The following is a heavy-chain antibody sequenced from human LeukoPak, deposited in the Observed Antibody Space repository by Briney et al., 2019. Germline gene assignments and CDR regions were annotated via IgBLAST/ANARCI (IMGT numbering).Heavy chain of an antibody. CDR3: ARDGYSGSDAL. D-gene: IGHD5-12*01. V-gene: IGHV4-59*01. CDR1: GGSISTYY. J-gene: IGHJ4*02. CDR2: IYHSGST. Sequence: SETPSLSCTVSGGSISTYYWSWIRQPPGKGLEWIGYIYHSGSTKYNPSLKSRVTISVDTSQNQFSLKLSSVTAADTAVYYCARDGYSGSDALWGQGTLVTVSS.